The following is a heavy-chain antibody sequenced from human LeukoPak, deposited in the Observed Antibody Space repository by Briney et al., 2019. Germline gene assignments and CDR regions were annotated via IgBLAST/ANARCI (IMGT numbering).Heavy chain of an antibody. V-gene: IGHV3-53*01. D-gene: IGHD3-3*01. J-gene: IGHJ4*02. CDR2: IYSGGST. Sequence: GGSLRLSCAASGFTVGSNYMSWVRQAPGKGLEWVSVIYSGGSTYYADSVKGRFTISRDNSKNTLYLQMNSLRAGDTAVYYCAKSESEWSPFDYWGQGTLVTVSS. CDR3: AKSESEWSPFDY. CDR1: GFTVGSNY.